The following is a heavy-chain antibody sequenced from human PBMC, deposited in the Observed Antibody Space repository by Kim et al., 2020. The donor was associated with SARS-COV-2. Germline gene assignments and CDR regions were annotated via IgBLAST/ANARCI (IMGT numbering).Heavy chain of an antibody. CDR1: GGSISSSSYY. V-gene: IGHV4-39*01. Sequence: SETLSLTCTVSGGSISSSSYYWGWIRQPPGKGLEWIGSIYYSGSTYYNPSLKSRVTISVDTSKNQFSLKLSSVTAADTAVYYCARHDFTMVRAFDYWGQGTLVTVSS. CDR2: IYYSGST. D-gene: IGHD3-10*01. CDR3: ARHDFTMVRAFDY. J-gene: IGHJ4*02.